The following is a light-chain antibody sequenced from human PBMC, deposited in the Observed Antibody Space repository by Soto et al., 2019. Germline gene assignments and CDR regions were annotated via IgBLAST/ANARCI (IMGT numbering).Light chain of an antibody. V-gene: IGKV3-15*01. CDR3: QQYNNWHPIT. Sequence: EIVLTQSPGTLSLSPGKRATLSFRASQSVSNNYLAWYQQKPGQATRLLIYGASTRANGIPARFSGSGSGTEFTLTVSSLQSEDFAVYYCQQYNNWHPITFGQGTRLEIK. CDR2: GAS. CDR1: QSVSNN. J-gene: IGKJ5*01.